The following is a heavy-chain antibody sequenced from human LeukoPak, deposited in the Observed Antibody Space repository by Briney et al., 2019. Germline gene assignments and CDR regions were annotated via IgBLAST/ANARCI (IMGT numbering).Heavy chain of an antibody. CDR1: GGSFSGYH. V-gene: IGHV4-34*01. CDR3: ARGNYDYYDH. CDR2: INHSGST. J-gene: IGHJ4*02. D-gene: IGHD1-7*01. Sequence: PSETLPLTCAVYGGSFSGYHWSWIRQPPGKGLEWIGEINHSGSTNYNPSLKSRVTISADTSKNQFSLKVSSVTAADTAVYYCARGNYDYYDHWGQGTLVTVSS.